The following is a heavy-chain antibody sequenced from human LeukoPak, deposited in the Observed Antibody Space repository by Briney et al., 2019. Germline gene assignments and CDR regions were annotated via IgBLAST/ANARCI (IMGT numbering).Heavy chain of an antibody. CDR2: IGHSGTT. Sequence: SETLSLTCDVYGGSLSGYYWSWICQSPEKGLQWIGEIGHSGTTNFNPSLKSRVSMSVDTSKNQFSLKLTSVTAADTAVYFCAREGRMSMGIEYWGQGTLVTVSS. D-gene: IGHD4/OR15-4a*01. V-gene: IGHV4-34*01. J-gene: IGHJ4*02. CDR3: AREGRMSMGIEY. CDR1: GGSLSGYY.